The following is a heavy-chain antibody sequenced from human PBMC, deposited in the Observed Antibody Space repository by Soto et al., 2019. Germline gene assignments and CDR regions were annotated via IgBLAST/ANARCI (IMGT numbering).Heavy chain of an antibody. CDR3: AGDYVRPNSLNNNYYSFGMDV. CDR2: IGGDARNA. CDR1: GFSFSTYA. D-gene: IGHD2-21*02. Sequence: GGSLRLSCTASGFSFSTYAMSWVRQTPGKGLEWVSTIGGDARNANYVDFVKGRFTVSRDNSRYTLSLQMDNLRAGDTAVYYCAGDYVRPNSLNNNYYSFGMDVWGQGTTVTVSS. V-gene: IGHV3-23*01. J-gene: IGHJ6*02.